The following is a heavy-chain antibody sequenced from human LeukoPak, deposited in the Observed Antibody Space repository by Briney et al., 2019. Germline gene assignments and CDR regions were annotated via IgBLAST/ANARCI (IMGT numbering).Heavy chain of an antibody. Sequence: PSETLSLTCTVSGGSISSSSYYWGWIRQPPAKGLEWIGSFYYSGSTQYNPSLKSRATISVDTSENQFSLKLSSVTAADTAVYYCARHEVRGSSYSKWFDPWGQGTLVTVSS. D-gene: IGHD2-15*01. J-gene: IGHJ5*02. CDR2: FYYSGST. V-gene: IGHV4-39*01. CDR1: GGSISSSSYY. CDR3: ARHEVRGSSYSKWFDP.